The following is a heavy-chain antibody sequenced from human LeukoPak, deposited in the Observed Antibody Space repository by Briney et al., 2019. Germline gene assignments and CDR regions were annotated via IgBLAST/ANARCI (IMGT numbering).Heavy chain of an antibody. CDR2: INYDGSEK. Sequence: PGGSLRLSCAASGFTFSSYWMSWVRQAPGKGLEWVANINYDGSEKYYVDSVKGRFTISRDNARNALYLQMNSLRVDDTAVYYCARVSVGATNYFDFWGQGTLVTVSS. CDR3: ARVSVGATNYFDF. V-gene: IGHV3-7*04. J-gene: IGHJ4*02. CDR1: GFTFSSYW. D-gene: IGHD1-26*01.